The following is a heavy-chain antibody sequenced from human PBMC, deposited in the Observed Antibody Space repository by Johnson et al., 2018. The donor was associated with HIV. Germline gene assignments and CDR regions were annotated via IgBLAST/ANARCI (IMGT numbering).Heavy chain of an antibody. Sequence: EQLVESGGGLVQTGGSLRLTCAASGLTFSTSWMNWVRQAPGKGLEWVSAISGSGGSTYYADSVKGRFTISRDNSKNTLYLQMNSLRAEDTAVYYCANLDIVVVVAATGTDAFDIWGQGTMVTVSS. V-gene: IGHV3-23*04. D-gene: IGHD2-15*01. J-gene: IGHJ3*02. CDR2: ISGSGGST. CDR1: GLTFSTSW. CDR3: ANLDIVVVVAATGTDAFDI.